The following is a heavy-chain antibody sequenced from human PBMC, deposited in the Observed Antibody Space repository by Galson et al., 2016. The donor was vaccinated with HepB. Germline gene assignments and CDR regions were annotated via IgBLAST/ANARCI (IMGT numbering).Heavy chain of an antibody. CDR3: VRYSGLSSAVAGDNY. CDR2: INADGTT. V-gene: IGHV3-53*01. Sequence: LRLSCAVSGFTVSNHYISWVRQAPGKGLEWVSIINADGTTDYRDSVKGRFTISRDNSKNTVYLQMNTLRAGDTAFYYCVRYSGLSSAVAGDNYWGQGTLVTVSS. D-gene: IGHD6-19*01. CDR1: GFTVSNHY. J-gene: IGHJ4*02.